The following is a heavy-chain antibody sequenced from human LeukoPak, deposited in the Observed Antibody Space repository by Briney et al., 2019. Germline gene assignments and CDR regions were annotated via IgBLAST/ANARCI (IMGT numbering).Heavy chain of an antibody. Sequence: PLGSLRLSCAASGFTLSSYWMSWVRQAPGKGLEWVANIKQDGSEKYYVDSVKGRFTISRDNAKNSLYLQMNSLRAEDTAVYYCARGGIVGAKDAFDIWGQGTMVTVSS. D-gene: IGHD1-26*01. V-gene: IGHV3-7*05. CDR3: ARGGIVGAKDAFDI. CDR1: GFTLSSYW. CDR2: IKQDGSEK. J-gene: IGHJ3*02.